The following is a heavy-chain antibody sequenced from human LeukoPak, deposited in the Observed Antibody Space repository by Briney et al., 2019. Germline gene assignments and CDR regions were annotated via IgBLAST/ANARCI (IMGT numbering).Heavy chain of an antibody. Sequence: PGGSLRLSCAASGFTFSSYEMNWVRQAPGKGLEWVSYISSSGSTVYYADSVKGRFTISRDSAKNSLYLQMNSLRAEDTAVYYCARDRRGDTMVRGVFDYWGQGTLVTVSS. V-gene: IGHV3-48*03. D-gene: IGHD3-10*01. CDR3: ARDRRGDTMVRGVFDY. CDR2: ISSSGSTV. CDR1: GFTFSSYE. J-gene: IGHJ4*02.